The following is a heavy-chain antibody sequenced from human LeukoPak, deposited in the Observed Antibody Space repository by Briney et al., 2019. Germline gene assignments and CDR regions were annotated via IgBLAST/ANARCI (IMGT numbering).Heavy chain of an antibody. CDR1: GYTFTSYG. CDR2: ISAYNGNT. D-gene: IGHD3-22*01. J-gene: IGHJ4*02. CDR3: ARVREDYYDSSGYYHCHFDY. Sequence: ASVKVSCKASGYTFTSYGISWVRQAPGQGLEWMGWISAYNGNTNYAQKLQGRVTMTTDTSTSTAYMELRSLRSDDTAVYYCARVREDYYDSSGYYHCHFDYWGQGTLVTVSS. V-gene: IGHV1-18*01.